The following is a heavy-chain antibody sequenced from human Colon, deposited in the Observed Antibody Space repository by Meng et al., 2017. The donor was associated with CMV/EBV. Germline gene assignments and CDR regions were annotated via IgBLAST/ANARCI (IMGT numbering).Heavy chain of an antibody. CDR3: AKNFYGSGSRGYGMDV. CDR1: GFTFDDFA. V-gene: IGHV3-43D*03. J-gene: IGHJ6*02. Sequence: GGSLRLSCAVSGFTFDDFAMHWVRQIPGKGLEWVSLISWDGGTSYYADSVKGRLTISRDNAKNSLYLQMDSLRTEDSALYYCAKNFYGSGSRGYGMDVWGQGTTVTVSS. D-gene: IGHD3-10*01. CDR2: ISWDGGTS.